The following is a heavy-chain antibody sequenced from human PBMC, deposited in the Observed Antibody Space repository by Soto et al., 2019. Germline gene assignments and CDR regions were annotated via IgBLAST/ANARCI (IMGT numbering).Heavy chain of an antibody. CDR1: GGSLSSNSHS. Sequence: SETLSLTCTVSGGSLSSNSHSWDWIRQPPGKGLECIGTLYYSGNTYYNPSLRSRVTISVDTSKNQFSLKLSSVTAADTAVYYCARRTSGADAFDIWGQGQWSPS. CDR3: ARRTSGADAFDI. CDR2: LYYSGNT. V-gene: IGHV4-39*01. J-gene: IGHJ3*02. D-gene: IGHD4-17*01.